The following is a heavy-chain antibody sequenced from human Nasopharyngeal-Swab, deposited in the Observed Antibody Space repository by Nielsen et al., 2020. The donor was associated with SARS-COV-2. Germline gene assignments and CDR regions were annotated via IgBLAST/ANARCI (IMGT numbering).Heavy chain of an antibody. J-gene: IGHJ6*02. D-gene: IGHD6-19*01. CDR2: IYTRGST. Sequence: SETLSLTCTVSGGSISSYYWSWIRQPAGKGLEWIGRIYTRGSTNYNPSLKSRVTMSVDTSKNQFSLKLSSVTAADTAVYYCARDRVAGTDYYYYYYGMDVWGQGTTVTVSS. CDR1: GGSISSYY. V-gene: IGHV4-4*07. CDR3: ARDRVAGTDYYYYYYGMDV.